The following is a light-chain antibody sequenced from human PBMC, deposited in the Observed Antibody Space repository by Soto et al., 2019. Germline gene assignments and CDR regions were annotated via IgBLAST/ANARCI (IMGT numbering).Light chain of an antibody. CDR2: DTT. V-gene: IGLV7-46*01. CDR1: TGAVTNGHY. CDR3: LLSYNGPYV. J-gene: IGLJ1*01. Sequence: QAVVTQEPSLTVSPGETVTLTCASSTGAVTNGHYPYWFQQKPGQAPRTLIYDTTNRHSWTPARFSGSLLGGKAALTLSGAQPEDEAEYYCLLSYNGPYVFGTGTKVTVL.